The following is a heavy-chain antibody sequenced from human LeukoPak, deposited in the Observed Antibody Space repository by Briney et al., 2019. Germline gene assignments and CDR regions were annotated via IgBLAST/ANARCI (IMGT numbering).Heavy chain of an antibody. J-gene: IGHJ4*02. CDR1: GFTFSSYA. Sequence: GGSLRLFCAASGFTFSSYAMSWVRQAPGKGLEWVSAISGSGDSTYYGDSVKGRFTISRDNSKNTLYLQMNSLRAEDTAVYYCAKTRPLDSSSWSHGDYWGQGTLVTVSS. V-gene: IGHV3-23*01. D-gene: IGHD6-13*01. CDR3: AKTRPLDSSSWSHGDY. CDR2: ISGSGDST.